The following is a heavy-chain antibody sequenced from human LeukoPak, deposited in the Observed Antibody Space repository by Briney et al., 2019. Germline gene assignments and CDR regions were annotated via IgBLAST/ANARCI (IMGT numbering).Heavy chain of an antibody. CDR3: ASSPYSSSWKNFDY. CDR1: GGTFSSYA. Sequence: ASVKVSCKASGGTFSSYAISWVRQAPGQGLEWMGGIIPIFGTANYAQKFQGRVTITADKSTSTAYMELSSLRSEDTAVYYCASSPYSSSWKNFDYWGQGTLVTVSS. D-gene: IGHD6-13*01. J-gene: IGHJ4*02. CDR2: IIPIFGTA. V-gene: IGHV1-69*06.